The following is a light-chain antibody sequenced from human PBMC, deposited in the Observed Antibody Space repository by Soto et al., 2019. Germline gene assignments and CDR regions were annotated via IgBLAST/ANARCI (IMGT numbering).Light chain of an antibody. CDR3: QQSYSTLA. J-gene: IGKJ4*01. CDR2: AAS. Sequence: IQMTQSPSSLSASVGDRVTITCRASQSISSYLNWYQQKPGKAPKLLIYAASSLQSGVPSRFSGSGSGKYFTLTISSLQPEDFATYYCQQSYSTLAFGGGTKVDIK. V-gene: IGKV1-39*01. CDR1: QSISSY.